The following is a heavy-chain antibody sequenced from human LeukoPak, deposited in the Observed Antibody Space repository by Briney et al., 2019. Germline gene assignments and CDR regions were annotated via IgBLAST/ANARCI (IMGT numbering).Heavy chain of an antibody. CDR1: GYTLTELS. Sequence: ASVKVSCKVSGYTLTELSMHWVRQAPGQGLEWLGLINPNGDTNYAQKFQGRVTMTRDTSTSTVYMELSSLRSEDTAVYYCARAAGDTYGYRYYSDYWGQGTLVSVSS. CDR2: INPNGDT. CDR3: ARAAGDTYGYRYYSDY. J-gene: IGHJ4*02. D-gene: IGHD5-18*01. V-gene: IGHV1-46*01.